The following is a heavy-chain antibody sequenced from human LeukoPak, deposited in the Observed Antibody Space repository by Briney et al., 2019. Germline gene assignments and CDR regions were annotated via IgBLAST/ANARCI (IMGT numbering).Heavy chain of an antibody. CDR3: ARTPVARYDY. CDR1: GFTVSSNY. J-gene: IGHJ4*02. V-gene: IGHV3-66*01. D-gene: IGHD2-15*01. Sequence: GASLRLSCAASGFTVSSNYMSWVRQAPGKGLEWVSVIYSGGSTYYADSVKGRFTISRDNSKNTLYLQMNSLRAEDTAVYYCARTPVARYDYWGQGTLVTVSS. CDR2: IYSGGST.